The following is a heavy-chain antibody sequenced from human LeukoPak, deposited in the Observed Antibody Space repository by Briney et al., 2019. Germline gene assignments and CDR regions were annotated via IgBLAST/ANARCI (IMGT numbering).Heavy chain of an antibody. V-gene: IGHV3-7*01. D-gene: IGHD1-26*01. CDR3: ARADSGSYTKILYYFDY. CDR2: INHNGNVN. CDR1: GFTFSSYW. J-gene: IGHJ4*02. Sequence: GGSLRLSCAASGFTFSSYWMNWARQAPGKGLEWVASINHNGNVNYYVDSVKGRFTISRDNAKNSLYLQMNSLRAEDTAVYYCARADSGSYTKILYYFDYWGQGTLVTVSS.